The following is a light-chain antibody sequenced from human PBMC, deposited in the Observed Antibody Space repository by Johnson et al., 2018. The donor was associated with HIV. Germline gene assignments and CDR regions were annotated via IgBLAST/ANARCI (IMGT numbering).Light chain of an antibody. V-gene: IGLV1-51*01. CDR1: SSNIGNNY. CDR3: GTWDSSLSADV. CDR2: DNN. Sequence: QSVLTQPPSVSAAPGQKVTISCSGSSSNIGNNYVSWYQQLPGTAPKLLIYDNNKRPSGIPDRFSGSKSGTSATLGITGLQTGDEADYYCGTWDSSLSADVFGPGT. J-gene: IGLJ1*01.